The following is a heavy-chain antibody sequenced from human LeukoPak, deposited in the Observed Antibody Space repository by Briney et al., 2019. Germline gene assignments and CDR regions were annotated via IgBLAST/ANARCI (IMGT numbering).Heavy chain of an antibody. CDR3: AISVTPHIAAAEAFDY. V-gene: IGHV3-11*01. CDR2: ISSSGST. J-gene: IGHJ4*02. CDR1: GFTFSDYY. D-gene: IGHD6-13*01. Sequence: GGSLRLSCAASGFTFSDYYMSWIRQAPGKGLEWVSYISSSGSTYYADSVKGRFTISRDNSKNTLYLQMNSLRAEDTAVYYCAISVTPHIAAAEAFDYWGQGTLVTVSS.